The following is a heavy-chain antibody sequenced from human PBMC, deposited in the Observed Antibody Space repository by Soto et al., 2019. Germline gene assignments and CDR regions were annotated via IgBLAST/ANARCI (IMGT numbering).Heavy chain of an antibody. D-gene: IGHD2-2*01. V-gene: IGHV6-1*01. Sequence: PSQTLSLTCAISGDSVSSNSAAWNWIRQSPSRGLEWLGRTYYRSKWYNDYAVSVKSRITTNPDTSKNQFSLQLNSVTPEDTAAYYCARLVSDCSSTSCYAFDIWGQGTMVTVSS. CDR1: GDSVSSNSAA. CDR2: TYYRSKWYN. CDR3: ARLVSDCSSTSCYAFDI. J-gene: IGHJ3*02.